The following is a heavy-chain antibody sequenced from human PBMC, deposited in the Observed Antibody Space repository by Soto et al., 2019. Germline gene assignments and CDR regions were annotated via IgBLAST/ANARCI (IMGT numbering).Heavy chain of an antibody. D-gene: IGHD4-17*01. J-gene: IGHJ4*02. CDR2: INPIVGST. V-gene: IGHV1-46*03. CDR3: ARVTRTMTTLYFDY. Sequence: ASVKVSCKASGGTFSSYAISWVRQAPGQGLEWMGMINPIVGSTSYAQKFQGRVTMTRDTSTSTVYMELSSLRSEDTAGYYCARVTRTMTTLYFDYWGQGTLVTVSS. CDR1: GGTFSSYA.